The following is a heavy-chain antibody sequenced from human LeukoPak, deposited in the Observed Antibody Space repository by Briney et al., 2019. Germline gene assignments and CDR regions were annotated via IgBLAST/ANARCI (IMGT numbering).Heavy chain of an antibody. CDR3: ARGGKWLYYFDY. CDR1: GGSISSYY. CDR2: IYYSGST. V-gene: IGHV4-59*08. J-gene: IGHJ4*02. Sequence: SETLSLTCTVSGGSISSYYWSWIRQPPGKGLEWIGYIYYSGSTNYNPSLKSRVTISVDTSKNQFSLKLTSVTAADTAVYYCARGGKWLYYFDYWGQGTLVTVSS. D-gene: IGHD6-19*01.